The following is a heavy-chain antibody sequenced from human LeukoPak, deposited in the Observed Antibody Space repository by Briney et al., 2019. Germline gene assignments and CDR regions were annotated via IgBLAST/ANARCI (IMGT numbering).Heavy chain of an antibody. CDR1: GFSLSTSGVA. Sequence: VSGPTLVNPTQTLTLTCTFSGFSLSTSGVAVGWIRQPPGKPLDWLAIIYWNGDKRYSPSLKSRLTITKDTSKNQVVLTMTDMDPLDTATYFCTGSLRSPDCSKSRCYYFDYWGQGTLVTVSS. D-gene: IGHD2-2*01. J-gene: IGHJ4*02. CDR2: IYWNGDK. V-gene: IGHV2-5*01. CDR3: TGSLRSPDCSKSRCYYFDY.